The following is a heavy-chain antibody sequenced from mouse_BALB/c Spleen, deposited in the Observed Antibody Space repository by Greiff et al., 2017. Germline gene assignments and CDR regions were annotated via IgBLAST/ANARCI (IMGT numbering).Heavy chain of an antibody. CDR1: GYSITSDYA. J-gene: IGHJ4*01. CDR3: ARESSGYAMDY. CDR2: ISYSGST. D-gene: IGHD3-1*01. V-gene: IGHV3-2*02. Sequence: VQLQQSGPGLVKPSQSLSLTCTVTGYSITSDYAWNWIRQFPGNKLEWMGYISYSGSTSYNPSLKSRISITRDTSKNQFFLQLNSVTTEDTATYYCARESSGYAMDYWGQGTSVTVSS.